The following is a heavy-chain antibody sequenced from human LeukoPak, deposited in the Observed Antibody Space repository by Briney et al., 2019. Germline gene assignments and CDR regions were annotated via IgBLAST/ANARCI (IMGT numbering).Heavy chain of an antibody. CDR1: GGSISSSSYY. CDR2: IYYSGST. CDR3: ARQADYGDYSYYYGMDV. V-gene: IGHV4-39*01. D-gene: IGHD4-17*01. Sequence: SETLFLTCTVSGGSISSSSYYWGWIRQPPGKGLEWIGSIYYSGSTYYNPSLKSRVTISVDTSKNQFSLKLSSVTAADTAVYYCARQADYGDYSYYYGMDVWGQGTTVTVSS. J-gene: IGHJ6*02.